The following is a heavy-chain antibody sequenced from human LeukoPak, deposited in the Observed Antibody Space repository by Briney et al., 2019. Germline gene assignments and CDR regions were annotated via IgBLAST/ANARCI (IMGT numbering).Heavy chain of an antibody. V-gene: IGHV3-21*01. CDR2: ISSSSSYI. D-gene: IGHD6-19*01. J-gene: IGHJ5*02. CDR1: GFTFSSYS. Sequence: GGSLRLSCAASGFTFSSYSMNWVRQAPGKGLEWVSSISSSSSYIYYADSVKGRFTISRDNAKNSLYLQMNSLRAEDTAVYYCARVEFPLGIAVVGNLGSWGQGTLVTVSS. CDR3: ARVEFPLGIAVVGNLGS.